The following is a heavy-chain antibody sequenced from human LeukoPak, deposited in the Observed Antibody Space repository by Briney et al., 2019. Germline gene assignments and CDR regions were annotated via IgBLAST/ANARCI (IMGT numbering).Heavy chain of an antibody. J-gene: IGHJ4*02. Sequence: SETPSLTCPVYGGSFSGYYWSWIRQPPGKGLEWIGEINHSGSTNYNPSLKSRVTISVDTSKNQFSLKLSSVTAADTAVYYCARVGEDYGDFLLFDYWGQGTQVSVSS. CDR1: GGSFSGYY. CDR3: ARVGEDYGDFLLFDY. D-gene: IGHD4-17*01. V-gene: IGHV4-34*01. CDR2: INHSGST.